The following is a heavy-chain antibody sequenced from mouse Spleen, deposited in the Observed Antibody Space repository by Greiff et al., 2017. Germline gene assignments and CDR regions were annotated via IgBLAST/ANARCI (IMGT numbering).Heavy chain of an antibody. CDR3: ARQRTALFDY. J-gene: IGHJ2*01. V-gene: IGHV5-9-3*01. CDR1: GFTFSSYA. CDR2: ISSGGSYT. D-gene: IGHD1-2*01. Sequence: EVNVVESGGGLVKPGGSLKLSCAASGFTFSSYAMSWVRQTPEKRLEWVATISSGGSYTYYPDSVKGRFTISRDNAKNTLYLQMSSLRSEDTAMYYCARQRTALFDYWGQGTTLTVSS.